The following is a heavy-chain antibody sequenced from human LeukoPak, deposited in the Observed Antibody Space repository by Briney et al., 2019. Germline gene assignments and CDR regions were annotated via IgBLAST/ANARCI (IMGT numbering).Heavy chain of an antibody. Sequence: GGSLRLSCAASVFTFSSYEMNWVRQAPGKGLEWVSYISSSGNTIYYADSVKGRFTISRDNAKDSLYLQMNSLRAEDTAVYYCARGGGYYGSGSLHYYYYGMDVWGQGTTVTVSS. CDR2: ISSSGNTI. CDR1: VFTFSSYE. D-gene: IGHD3-10*01. CDR3: ARGGGYYGSGSLHYYYYGMDV. J-gene: IGHJ6*02. V-gene: IGHV3-48*03.